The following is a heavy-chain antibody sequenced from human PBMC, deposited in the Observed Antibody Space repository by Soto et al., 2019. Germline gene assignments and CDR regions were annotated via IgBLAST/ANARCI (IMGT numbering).Heavy chain of an antibody. V-gene: IGHV4-31*03. CDR1: GGSISSGGYY. Sequence: LSLTFTISGGSISSGGYYWSWIRQHPGKGLEWIGYIYYSGSTYYNPSLKSRVTISVDTSKNQFSLKLSSETAADTAVYYCARAGQQLSGIDYWGQGTLVTVS. D-gene: IGHD6-13*01. CDR2: IYYSGST. J-gene: IGHJ4*02. CDR3: ARAGQQLSGIDY.